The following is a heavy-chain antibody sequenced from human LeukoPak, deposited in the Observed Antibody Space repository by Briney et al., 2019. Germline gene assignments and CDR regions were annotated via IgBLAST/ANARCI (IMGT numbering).Heavy chain of an antibody. CDR3: ARGEIAARSYYYYYYMDV. J-gene: IGHJ6*03. D-gene: IGHD6-6*01. Sequence: GASVKVSCKASGYTFTSYYMHWVRQAPGQGLEWMGIINPSGGSTSYAQKFQGRVTMTRDTSTSTVYMELSSLRSEDTAMYYCARGEIAARSYYYYYYMDVWGKGTTVTVSS. CDR2: INPSGGST. CDR1: GYTFTSYY. V-gene: IGHV1-46*01.